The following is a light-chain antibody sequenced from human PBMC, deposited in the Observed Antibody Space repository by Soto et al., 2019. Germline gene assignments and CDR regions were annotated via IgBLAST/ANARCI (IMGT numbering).Light chain of an antibody. Sequence: EIVLTQSPGTMSLSPGERATLSCRASQSVSSIYLAWYQRKPGQAPRLLIYGTSSRATGIPDRFSGSGSGTDFTLTISRLEPEDFAVYYCHQYVRSRTFGQGTKVDIK. CDR3: HQYVRSRT. CDR2: GTS. CDR1: QSVSSIY. V-gene: IGKV3-20*01. J-gene: IGKJ1*01.